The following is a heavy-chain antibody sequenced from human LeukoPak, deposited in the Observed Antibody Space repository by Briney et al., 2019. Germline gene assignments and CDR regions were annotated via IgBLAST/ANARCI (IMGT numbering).Heavy chain of an antibody. Sequence: GASVKVSCKASGGTFSSYAISWVRQAPGQGLEWMGWISAYNGNTNYAQKLQGRVTMTTDTSTSTAYMELRSLRSDDTAVYYCARDHLSSGWNKGSWFDPWGQGTLVTVSS. CDR3: ARDHLSSGWNKGSWFDP. CDR1: GGTFSSYA. V-gene: IGHV1-18*01. D-gene: IGHD6-19*01. J-gene: IGHJ5*02. CDR2: ISAYNGNT.